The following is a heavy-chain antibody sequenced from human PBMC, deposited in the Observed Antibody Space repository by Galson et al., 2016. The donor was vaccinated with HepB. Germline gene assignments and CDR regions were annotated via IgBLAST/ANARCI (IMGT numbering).Heavy chain of an antibody. V-gene: IGHV3-30*18. CDR2: ISYDGRNQ. J-gene: IGHJ4*02. CDR3: GKYLTIFGMIIAPGD. Sequence: SLRLSCAVSGFTFISYGMHWVRQAPGKGLEWVAVISYDGRNQHYADSVKGRFTISRDNSKNTLYLQMNSLRPEDTAVYYCGKYLTIFGMIIAPGDWGQGTLVTVAS. D-gene: IGHD3-3*01. CDR1: GFTFISYG.